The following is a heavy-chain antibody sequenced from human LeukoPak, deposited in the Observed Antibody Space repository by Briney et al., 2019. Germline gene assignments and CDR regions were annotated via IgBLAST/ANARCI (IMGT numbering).Heavy chain of an antibody. Sequence: ASVKVSCKASGYTFTGYYMHWVRQAPGQGLEWMGWINPNSGGTNYAQKFQGRVTMTRDTSISTAYMELSRLRSDDTAVYYCARGRRKVVVPAAANLYFDYWGQGTLVTVSS. CDR3: ARGRRKVVVPAAANLYFDY. CDR1: GYTFTGYY. J-gene: IGHJ4*02. V-gene: IGHV1-2*02. D-gene: IGHD2-2*01. CDR2: INPNSGGT.